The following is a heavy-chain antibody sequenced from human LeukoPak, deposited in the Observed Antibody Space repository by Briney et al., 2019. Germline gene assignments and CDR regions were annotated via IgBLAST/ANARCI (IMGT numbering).Heavy chain of an antibody. V-gene: IGHV3-43D*04. CDR1: GFTFDDYA. Sequence: PGGSLRLSCAASGFTFDDYAMHWVRQAPGRGLEWVSLISWDGGSTYYADSVKGRFTISRDNSKNSLYLQMNSLRAEGTALYYCAKAEDYYGSGSRYYGMDVWGKGTTVTVSS. CDR3: AKAEDYYGSGSRYYGMDV. D-gene: IGHD3-10*01. J-gene: IGHJ6*04. CDR2: ISWDGGST.